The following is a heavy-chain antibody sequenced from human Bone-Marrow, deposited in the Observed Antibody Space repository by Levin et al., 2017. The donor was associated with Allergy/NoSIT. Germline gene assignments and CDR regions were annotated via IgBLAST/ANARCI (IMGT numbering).Heavy chain of an antibody. V-gene: IGHV3-66*01. D-gene: IGHD2-15*01. CDR1: GFTVNDNY. CDR2: IYSGGLT. CDR3: ARGSLFCSGGSCYSF. Sequence: SCAASGFTVNDNYMTWVRQTPGKGLEWVSVIYSGGLTFYADSVKGRFSISRDNSKNTLYLQMDNLKVEDSALYYCARGSLFCSGGSCYSFWGQGTLVAVSS. J-gene: IGHJ4*02.